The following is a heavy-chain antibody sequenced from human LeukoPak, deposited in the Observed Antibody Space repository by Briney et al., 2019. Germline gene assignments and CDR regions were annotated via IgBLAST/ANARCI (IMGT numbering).Heavy chain of an antibody. D-gene: IGHD2-15*01. CDR1: GGPISSYY. CDR3: ARIPCSGGSCYRFSWFDP. Sequence: SETLSLTCTVSGGPISSYYWSWIRQPPGKGLEWIGYIYYSGSTNYNPSLKSRVTISVDTSKNQFSLKLSSVTAADTAVYYCARIPCSGGSCYRFSWFDPWGQGILVTVSS. J-gene: IGHJ5*02. V-gene: IGHV4-59*01. CDR2: IYYSGST.